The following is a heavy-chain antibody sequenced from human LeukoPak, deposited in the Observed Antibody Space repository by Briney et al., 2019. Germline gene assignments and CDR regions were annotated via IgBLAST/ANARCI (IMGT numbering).Heavy chain of an antibody. CDR2: ISSSISYI. CDR1: GFTFSSYS. D-gene: IGHD5-24*01. Sequence: GGSLRLSCAASGFTFSSYSMNWVRQAPGKGLEWVSSISSSISYIYYADSVKGRFTISRDNAKNSLYLQMNSLRAEDTAVYYCARGADGYNRDWGQGTLVTVSS. V-gene: IGHV3-21*01. CDR3: ARGADGYNRD. J-gene: IGHJ4*02.